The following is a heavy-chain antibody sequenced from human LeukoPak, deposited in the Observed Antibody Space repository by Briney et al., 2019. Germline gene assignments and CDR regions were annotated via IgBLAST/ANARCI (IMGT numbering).Heavy chain of an antibody. Sequence: PSETLSLTCIVSGDSISSNSYYWGWIRQPPGKGLEWIGSIYYSGTTYYNPSLRSRVTISVDTSKNQFSLKLSSVTAADTAVYYCARTPYSSSRLYYYGMDVWGQGTTVTVSS. CDR3: ARTPYSSSRLYYYGMDV. V-gene: IGHV4-39*07. D-gene: IGHD6-13*01. CDR1: GDSISSNSYY. J-gene: IGHJ6*02. CDR2: IYYSGTT.